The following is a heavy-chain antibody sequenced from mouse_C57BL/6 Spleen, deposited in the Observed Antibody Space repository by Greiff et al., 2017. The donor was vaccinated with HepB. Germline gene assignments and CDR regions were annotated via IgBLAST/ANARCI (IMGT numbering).Heavy chain of an antibody. CDR2: ISSGSSTI. Sequence: DVKLVESGGGLVKPGGSLKLSCAASGFTFSDYGMHWVRQAPEKGLEWVAYISSGSSTIYYADTVKGRFTISRDNAKNTLFLQMTSLRSEDTAMYYCAREGTTGTRAMDYWGQGTSVTVSS. CDR3: AREGTTGTRAMDY. V-gene: IGHV5-17*01. CDR1: GFTFSDYG. J-gene: IGHJ4*01. D-gene: IGHD4-1*01.